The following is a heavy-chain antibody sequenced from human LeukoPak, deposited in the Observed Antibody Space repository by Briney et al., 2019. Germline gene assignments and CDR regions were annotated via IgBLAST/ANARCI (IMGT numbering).Heavy chain of an antibody. J-gene: IGHJ6*02. D-gene: IGHD3-10*01. CDR3: ARGSLWFGELFRHYYYYYGMDV. V-gene: IGHV4-34*01. CDR1: GGSFSGYY. CDR2: INHSGST. Sequence: SETLSLTCAVYGGSFSGYYWSWIRQPPGKGLEWIGEINHSGSTNYNPSLKSRVTISVDTSKNQISLKLSSVTAADTAVYYCARGSLWFGELFRHYYYYYGMDVWGQGTTVTVSS.